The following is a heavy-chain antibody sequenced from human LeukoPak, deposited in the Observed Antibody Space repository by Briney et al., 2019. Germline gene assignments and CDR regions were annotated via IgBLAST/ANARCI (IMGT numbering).Heavy chain of an antibody. CDR2: INSGGGT. Sequence: PGGSLRLSCAASGFTFSNYSMNWVRQAPGKGLEWVSAINSGGGTSSADSVKGRFTISRDNSESTLYLQMNSLRAEDTAVYYCARGLGSVTWGPFDIWGQGTVVTASS. D-gene: IGHD2-15*01. CDR1: GFTFSNYS. CDR3: ARGLGSVTWGPFDI. V-gene: IGHV3-23*01. J-gene: IGHJ3*02.